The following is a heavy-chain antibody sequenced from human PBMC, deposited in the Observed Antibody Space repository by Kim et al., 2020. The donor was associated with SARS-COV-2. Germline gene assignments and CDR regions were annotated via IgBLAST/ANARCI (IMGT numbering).Heavy chain of an antibody. J-gene: IGHJ6*02. V-gene: IGHV3-11*01. CDR1: GFTFSDYY. CDR3: ARPSIAYYDFWSGYYPPMDV. Sequence: GGSLRLSCAASGFTFSDYYMSWIRQAPGKGLEWVSYISSSGSTIYYADSVKGRFTISRDNAKNSLYLQMNSLRAEDTAVYYCARPSIAYYDFWSGYYPPMDVWGQGTTVTVSS. CDR2: ISSSGSTI. D-gene: IGHD3-3*01.